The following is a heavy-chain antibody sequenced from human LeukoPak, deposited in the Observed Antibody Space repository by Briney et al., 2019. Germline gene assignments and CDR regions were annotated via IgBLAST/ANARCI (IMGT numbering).Heavy chain of an antibody. J-gene: IGHJ3*02. V-gene: IGHV3-23*01. CDR3: AKGGPYSSSLRAFDI. CDR2: IGGSGGST. Sequence: GGSLRLSCAASGFTFSSYAMSWVRQAPGKGLELVSAIGGSGGSTYYADSVKGRFTIARDNSENTLYLQMNSLRAEDTAVYYCAKGGPYSSSLRAFDIWGQGTMVTVSS. CDR1: GFTFSSYA. D-gene: IGHD6-13*01.